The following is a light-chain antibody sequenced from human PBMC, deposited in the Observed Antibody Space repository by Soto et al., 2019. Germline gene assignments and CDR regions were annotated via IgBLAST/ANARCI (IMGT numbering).Light chain of an antibody. V-gene: IGKV1-8*01. CDR1: QGISSY. J-gene: IGKJ4*01. CDR3: QQSYSTPLT. CDR2: AAS. Sequence: AIRMTQSPSSLSASTGDRVTITCRASQGISSYLAWYQQQPGRAPNLLIYAASGLQSGVPSRFSGSGSGTDFTLTITSLQPEDFATYYCQQSYSTPLTFGGGTKVDIK.